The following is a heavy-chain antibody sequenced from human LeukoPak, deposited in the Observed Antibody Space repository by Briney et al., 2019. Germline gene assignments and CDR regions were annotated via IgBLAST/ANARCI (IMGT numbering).Heavy chain of an antibody. CDR1: GFTFSSYW. D-gene: IGHD6-13*01. J-gene: IGHJ4*02. CDR2: IKQDGSEK. V-gene: IGHV3-7*01. Sequence: GGSLRLSCAASGFTFSSYWMSWVRQAPGKGLEWVANIKQDGSEKYYVDSVKGRFTISRDNAKNSLYLQMNSLRAEDTAVYYCARDNWSGIGFYFDYWGQGTLVTVSS. CDR3: ARDNWSGIGFYFDY.